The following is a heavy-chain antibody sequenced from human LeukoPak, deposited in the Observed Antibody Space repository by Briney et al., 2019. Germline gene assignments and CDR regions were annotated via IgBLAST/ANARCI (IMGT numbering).Heavy chain of an antibody. CDR2: ISYDGSKT. CDR1: GYTFSSYA. J-gene: IGHJ4*02. V-gene: IGHV3-30*04. CDR3: MREVGIATDH. D-gene: IGHD1-26*01. Sequence: GRPLRLSCAASGYTFSSYAMHWVRQAPGSGLEWVAVISYDGSKTYYADSVRGRFTISRDNSENTLHLQMSSLRGDDTAVYYWMREVGIATDHWGQGTLVTVSS.